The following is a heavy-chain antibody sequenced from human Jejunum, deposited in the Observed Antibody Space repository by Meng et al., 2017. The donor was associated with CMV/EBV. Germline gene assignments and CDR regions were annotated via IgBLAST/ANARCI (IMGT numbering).Heavy chain of an antibody. CDR1: SYA. D-gene: IGHD1-7*01. J-gene: IGHJ6*02. V-gene: IGHV3-48*03. Sequence: SYAFNWVRQAPGKGLEWVSHIATSDRFGRRTTKYADSVKGRFTISRDDAKNSLYLQMNSLRAEDTAVYYCARIWNYGLGDYGMDVWGQGTTVTVSS. CDR2: IATSDRFGRRTT. CDR3: ARIWNYGLGDYGMDV.